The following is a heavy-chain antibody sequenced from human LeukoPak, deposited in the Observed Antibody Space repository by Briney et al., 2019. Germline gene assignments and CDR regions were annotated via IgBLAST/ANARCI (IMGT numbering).Heavy chain of an antibody. CDR1: GFTFSSYS. D-gene: IGHD3-16*01. Sequence: GGSLRLSCAASGFTFSSYSMNWVRQAPGKGLEWVSYISSTSSTIYYADSVKGRFTISRDNAKKSVYLQMNSLGAEDTAVYYCAAGGDYWGQGILVTVSS. CDR3: AAGGDY. V-gene: IGHV3-48*04. CDR2: ISSTSSTI. J-gene: IGHJ4*02.